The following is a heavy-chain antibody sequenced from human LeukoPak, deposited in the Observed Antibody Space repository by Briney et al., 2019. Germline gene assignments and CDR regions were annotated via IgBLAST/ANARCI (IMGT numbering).Heavy chain of an antibody. CDR3: ARDYDSSGYSDY. CDR1: GGTFSSYA. CDR2: IIPILGIA. Sequence: SVKVSCKASGGTFSSYAISWVRQAPGQGLEWMGRIIPILGIANYAQKFQGRVTITADKSTSTAYMELSSLRSEDTAVYYCARDYDSSGYSDYWGQGTLVTVSS. J-gene: IGHJ4*02. D-gene: IGHD3-22*01. V-gene: IGHV1-69*04.